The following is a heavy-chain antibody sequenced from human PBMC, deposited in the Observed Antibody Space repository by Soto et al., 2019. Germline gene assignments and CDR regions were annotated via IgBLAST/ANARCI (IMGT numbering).Heavy chain of an antibody. J-gene: IGHJ4*02. CDR1: GGTFSRHA. D-gene: IGHD3-22*01. Sequence: QVQLVQSGAEVRKPGSSVKVSCKASGGTFSRHAISWVRQAPGQGLEWMGGIIPMFGTGNHAQKFQGRVTITADESTSTADMELSSLRSEDTAVYYCARGWGYDSTDYYYAYWGQGTLVIVSS. V-gene: IGHV1-69*01. CDR3: ARGWGYDSTDYYYAY. CDR2: IIPMFGTG.